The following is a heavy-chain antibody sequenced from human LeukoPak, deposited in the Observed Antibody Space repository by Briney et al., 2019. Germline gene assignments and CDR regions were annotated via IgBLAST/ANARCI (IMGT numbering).Heavy chain of an antibody. CDR1: TFTXXX. V-gene: IGHV1-8*01. CDR2: XNXXRCNT. J-gene: IGHJ4*02. D-gene: IGHD6-19*01. Sequence: TFTXXXXXXVXQXXXXGXXXXXXXNXXRCNTGYSQKFQGRVTITRNNSKRKAYMEMRRQRDEDTAVYYCARAFRIAVARTPSHYYFDYWGQGTLVTVSS. CDR3: ARAFRIAVARTPSHYYFDY.